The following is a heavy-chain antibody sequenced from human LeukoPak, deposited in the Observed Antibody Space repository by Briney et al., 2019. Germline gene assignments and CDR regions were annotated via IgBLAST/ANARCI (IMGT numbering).Heavy chain of an antibody. J-gene: IGHJ4*02. V-gene: IGHV3-66*01. CDR3: ARGLIYYDSSGYLYY. D-gene: IGHD3-22*01. Sequence: PGGSLRLSCAASGFTVSSNYMNWVRQAPGKGLEWVSVMYSGGSTFYGDSVKGRFTISRDNSMNTLYLQMNSLRVDDTAVYYCARGLIYYDSSGYLYYWGQGTLVTVSS. CDR1: GFTVSSNY. CDR2: MYSGGST.